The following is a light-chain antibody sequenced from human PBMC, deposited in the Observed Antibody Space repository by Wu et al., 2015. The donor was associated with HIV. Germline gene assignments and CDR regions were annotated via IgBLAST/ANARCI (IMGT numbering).Light chain of an antibody. V-gene: IGKV1-12*01. CDR1: QGISNW. CDR3: QQANSFPFT. J-gene: IGKJ3*01. CDR2: AAS. Sequence: EIQMTQSPSFVSASVGDRVTISCRASQGISNWLAWYQQKPGKGPELLIYAASRLRSGVPSRFSGSGSGTYFTLTISSLNPEDFATYFCQQANSFPFTFGPGTKVDIK.